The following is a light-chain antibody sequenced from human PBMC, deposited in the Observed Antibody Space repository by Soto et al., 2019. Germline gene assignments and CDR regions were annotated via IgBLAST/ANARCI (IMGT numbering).Light chain of an antibody. Sequence: QSVLTQPASVSGSPGQSITISCTGTSSDVGFYNYVSWYQQHPGKAPKLMIYEVSNRPSGVSNRFSGSKSGNTASLTISGLQAEDEADYYCCSYAGTFYVFGTGTKVTVL. CDR2: EVS. V-gene: IGLV2-14*01. CDR1: SSDVGFYNY. CDR3: CSYAGTFYV. J-gene: IGLJ1*01.